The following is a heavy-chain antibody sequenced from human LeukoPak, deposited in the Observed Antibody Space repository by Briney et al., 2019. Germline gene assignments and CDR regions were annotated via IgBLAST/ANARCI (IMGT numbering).Heavy chain of an antibody. V-gene: IGHV4-34*01. CDR2: INHSGST. CDR1: GGSFSGYY. CDR3: ASRSGWYLWLSEYFQH. D-gene: IGHD6-19*01. J-gene: IGHJ1*01. Sequence: SETLSLTCAVYGGSFSGYYWSWIRQPPGKGLEWIGEINHSGSTNYNPSLKSRVTITVDTSKNQFSLKLSSVTAADTAVYYCASRSGWYLWLSEYFQHWGQGTLVTVSS.